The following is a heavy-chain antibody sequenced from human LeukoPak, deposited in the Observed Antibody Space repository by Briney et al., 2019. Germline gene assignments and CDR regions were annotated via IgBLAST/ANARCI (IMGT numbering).Heavy chain of an antibody. CDR2: IDERGTNA. D-gene: IGHD2-21*01. J-gene: IGHJ4*02. V-gene: IGHV3-74*03. CDR3: IRDGALWRLDY. CDR1: GFSFSNHW. Sequence: PGGSLRLSCAASGFSFSNHWMHWVRQVPGKGLVWVSRIDERGTNAMYADSVKGRFSISRDNAKNTVNLQMNSLRAEDTGVYYCIRDGALWRLDYWGQGTLVTVSS.